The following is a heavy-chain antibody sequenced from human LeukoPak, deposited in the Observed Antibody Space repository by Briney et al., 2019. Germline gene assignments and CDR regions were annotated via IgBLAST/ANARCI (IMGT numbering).Heavy chain of an antibody. CDR1: GLTFSYAW. CDR2: IKSKSGGGTT. Sequence: GGSLRLSCAASGLTFSYAWMAWVRQPPGKGLEWVGRIKSKSGGGTTDYAAPVKGRFTISRDDSKSTLFLQMDSLSTEDTAVYYCTTDNLAQACVWGRGTLVTVSS. CDR3: TTDNLAQACV. D-gene: IGHD1-20*01. V-gene: IGHV3-15*01. J-gene: IGHJ4*02.